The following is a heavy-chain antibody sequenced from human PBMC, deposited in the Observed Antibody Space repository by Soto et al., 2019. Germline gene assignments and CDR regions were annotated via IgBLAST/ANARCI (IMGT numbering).Heavy chain of an antibody. D-gene: IGHD4-17*01. V-gene: IGHV3-33*05. J-gene: IGHJ4*02. CDR1: GFTFRSYV. CDR2: TSYDGSDN. Sequence: QVQLVESGGGVVQPGTSLRLSCVGSGFTFRSYVIHWVRQAPGKGLEWVALTSYDGSDNFYGDSVKGRFTISRDNSRNTVELQMDSLRLEDTSLYYCARWGTTVGLDVWVQGTLVSVSS. CDR3: ARWGTTVGLDV.